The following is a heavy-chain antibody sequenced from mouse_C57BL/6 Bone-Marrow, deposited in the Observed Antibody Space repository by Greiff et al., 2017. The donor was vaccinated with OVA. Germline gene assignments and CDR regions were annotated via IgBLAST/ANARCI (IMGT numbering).Heavy chain of an antibody. CDR2: INPYNGGT. Sequence: VQLKQSGPVLVKPGASVKMSCKASGYTFTDYYMNWVKQSHGKSLEWIGVINPYNGGTSYNQKFKGKATLTVDKSSSTAYMELNNLTSEDSAVYYCEREAFYYYAMDYWGQGTSVTVSS. V-gene: IGHV1-19*01. J-gene: IGHJ4*01. CDR1: GYTFTDYY. CDR3: EREAFYYYAMDY.